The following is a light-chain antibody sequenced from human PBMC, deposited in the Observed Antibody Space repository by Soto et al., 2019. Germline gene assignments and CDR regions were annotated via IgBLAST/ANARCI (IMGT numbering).Light chain of an antibody. J-gene: IGKJ4*01. CDR2: TAS. Sequence: DIQLTQSPSTLSASVGDRVTITSRASQSISYWLAWYQQKPGKAPKLLIYTASNLNSGVPSRFSGSGSGTEFTLTISSLQPDDFATYHCQQYDGYSGLTFGGGTKVEIK. CDR1: QSISYW. CDR3: QQYDGYSGLT. V-gene: IGKV1-5*03.